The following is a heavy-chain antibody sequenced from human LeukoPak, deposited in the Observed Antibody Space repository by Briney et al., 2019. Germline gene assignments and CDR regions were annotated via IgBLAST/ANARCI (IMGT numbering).Heavy chain of an antibody. D-gene: IGHD6-19*01. J-gene: IGHJ2*01. CDR1: GGTFISYA. V-gene: IGHV1-69*13. CDR2: IIPIFGTA. Sequence: ASVKVSCKASGGTFISYAISWVRQAPGQGLEWMGGIIPIFGTANYAQKFQGRVTITADESTSTAYMELSSLRSEDTAVYYCARPRAVAGTLSWWYFDLWGRGTLVTVSS. CDR3: ARPRAVAGTLSWWYFDL.